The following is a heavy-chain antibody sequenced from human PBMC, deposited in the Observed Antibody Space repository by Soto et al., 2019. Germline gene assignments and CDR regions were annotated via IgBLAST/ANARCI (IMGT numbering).Heavy chain of an antibody. V-gene: IGHV3-11*01. D-gene: IGHD3-3*01. CDR2: ISSSGSTI. J-gene: IGHJ4*02. Sequence: GGSLRLSCAASGFTFSDYYMSWIRQAPGKGLEWVSYISSSGSTIYYADSVKGRFTISRDNAKNSLYLQMNSLRAEDTAVYYCARDDGRIFYDFWSGYYADLGYWGQGTLVTVSS. CDR1: GFTFSDYY. CDR3: ARDDGRIFYDFWSGYYADLGY.